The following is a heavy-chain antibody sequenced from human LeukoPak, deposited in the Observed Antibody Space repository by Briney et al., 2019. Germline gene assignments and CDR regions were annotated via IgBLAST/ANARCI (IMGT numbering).Heavy chain of an antibody. J-gene: IGHJ4*02. D-gene: IGHD2-15*01. Sequence: SETLSIICTVSGYSISSGYYWGWIRQPPGKGLEWIGNSYHSGRTYSNPSLKSRVTISVDTSKNQFSPKLSSVTAADTAVYYCARAKGYCSGSTCDSPFDSWGQGTLVTVSS. CDR2: SYHSGRT. CDR1: GYSISSGYY. CDR3: ARAKGYCSGSTCDSPFDS. V-gene: IGHV4-38-2*02.